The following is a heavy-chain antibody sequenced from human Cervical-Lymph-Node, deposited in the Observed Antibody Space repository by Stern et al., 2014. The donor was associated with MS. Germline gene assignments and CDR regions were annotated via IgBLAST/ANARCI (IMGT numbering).Heavy chain of an antibody. CDR3: AREATRIVVGIDY. CDR1: GYTFTAFF. CDR2: LNPNSDDP. V-gene: IGHV1-2*06. Sequence: VQLVESGTKMQKPGASVKVSCKASGYTFTAFFIHLVRQVPGQGLEWMGRLNPNSDDPTYAQNFQDRFPLTRDTSIGTAYLELSRLTSADTAVYYCAREATRIVVGIDYWGQGTQVIVSS. J-gene: IGHJ4*02. D-gene: IGHD3-22*01.